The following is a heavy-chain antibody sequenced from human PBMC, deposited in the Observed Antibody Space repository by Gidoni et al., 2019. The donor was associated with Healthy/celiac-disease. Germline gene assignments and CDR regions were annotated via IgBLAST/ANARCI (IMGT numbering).Heavy chain of an antibody. CDR2: IKSKTDGGTT. Sequence: EVQLVESGGGLVKPGGSLRLSCAASGFTFSNAWMSWVRQAPGKGLEWVGRIKSKTDGGTTDYAAPVKGRFTISRDDSKNTLYLQMNSLKTEDTAVYYCTTLPHYIPGIAVAYGMDVWGQGTTVTVSS. CDR1: GFTFSNAW. J-gene: IGHJ6*02. V-gene: IGHV3-15*01. D-gene: IGHD6-19*01. CDR3: TTLPHYIPGIAVAYGMDV.